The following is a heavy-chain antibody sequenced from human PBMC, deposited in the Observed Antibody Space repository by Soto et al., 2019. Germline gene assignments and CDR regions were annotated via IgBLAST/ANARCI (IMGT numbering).Heavy chain of an antibody. CDR2: IYYSGST. Sequence: SPTLSLTCTVSGGSISSSSYYWGWIRQPPGKGLEWIGSIYYSGSTYYNPSLKSRVTISVDTSKNQFSLKLSSVTAADTAVYYCARHWGGYAPYYFDYWGQGTLVTVSS. J-gene: IGHJ4*02. D-gene: IGHD5-12*01. CDR3: ARHWGGYAPYYFDY. CDR1: GGSISSSSYY. V-gene: IGHV4-39*01.